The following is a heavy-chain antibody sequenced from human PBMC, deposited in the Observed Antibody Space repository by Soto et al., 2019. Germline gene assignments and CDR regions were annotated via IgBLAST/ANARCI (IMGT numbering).Heavy chain of an antibody. CDR2: ISPDGSST. V-gene: IGHV3-74*01. CDR3: ASLDSALPVVLVGVQDF. D-gene: IGHD1-1*01. CDR1: GFTFSTSW. Sequence: EVQLVESGGALVQPGGPLRLSCEASGFTFSTSWMNWVRQPPGKGLVWVSRISPDGSSTSYEDSVKGRFTISRDNAKNTLYMQMNSLRAEDKAGYFWASLDSALPVVLVGVQDFLGRGPLVAVSS. J-gene: IGHJ4*02.